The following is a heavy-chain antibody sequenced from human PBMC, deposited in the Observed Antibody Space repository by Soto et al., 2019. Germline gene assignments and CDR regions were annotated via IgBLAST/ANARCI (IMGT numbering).Heavy chain of an antibody. CDR2: IWYDGSNK. D-gene: IGHD3-22*01. J-gene: IGHJ4*02. Sequence: GGSLRLSCAASGFTFSSYGMHWVRQAPGKGLEWVAVIWYDGSNKHYADSVKGRFTISRDNSKNTLYLQMNSLRAEDTAVYYCARADSSSGYHYAIDYWGQGTLVTVPQ. CDR1: GFTFSSYG. V-gene: IGHV3-33*01. CDR3: ARADSSSGYHYAIDY.